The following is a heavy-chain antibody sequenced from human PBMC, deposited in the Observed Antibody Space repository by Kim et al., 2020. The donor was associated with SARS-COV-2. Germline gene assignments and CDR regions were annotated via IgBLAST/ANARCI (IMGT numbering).Heavy chain of an antibody. CDR2: ISGSGGST. CDR1: GFTFSSYA. D-gene: IGHD5-18*01. J-gene: IGHJ6*02. Sequence: GGSLRLSCAASGFTFSSYAMSWVRQAPGKGLEWVSAISGSGGSTYYADSVKGRFTISRDNSKNTLYLQMNSLRAEDTAVYYCAKDAEGGYSYGLDYYYGMDVWGQGTTVTVSS. V-gene: IGHV3-23*01. CDR3: AKDAEGGYSYGLDYYYGMDV.